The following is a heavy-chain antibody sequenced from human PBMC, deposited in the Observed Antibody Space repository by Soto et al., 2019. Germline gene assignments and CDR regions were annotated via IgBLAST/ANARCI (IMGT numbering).Heavy chain of an antibody. D-gene: IGHD3-3*01. J-gene: IGHJ6*02. CDR3: ARANYDFWSGYRNSYYYYGMDV. Sequence: QVQLVESGGGVVQPGRSLRLSCAASGFTFSSYAMHWVRQAPGKGLEGVAVISYDGSNKYYADSVKGRFTISRDNSKNTLYLQMNSLRAEDTAVYYCARANYDFWSGYRNSYYYYGMDVWGQGTTVTVSS. V-gene: IGHV3-30-3*01. CDR1: GFTFSSYA. CDR2: ISYDGSNK.